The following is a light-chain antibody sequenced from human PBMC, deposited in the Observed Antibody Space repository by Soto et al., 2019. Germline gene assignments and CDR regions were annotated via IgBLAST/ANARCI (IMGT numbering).Light chain of an antibody. CDR1: QSISSW. J-gene: IGKJ1*01. CDR3: QQYNSSPK. Sequence: DIQMTQSPSTLSASVGDRVTITCLASQSISSWLAWYQQKPGKAPKLLIYKASSLESGVPSRFSGSGSGTEFTLTISSLQPDDFATYYCQQYNSSPKFGQGTKVAIK. V-gene: IGKV1-5*03. CDR2: KAS.